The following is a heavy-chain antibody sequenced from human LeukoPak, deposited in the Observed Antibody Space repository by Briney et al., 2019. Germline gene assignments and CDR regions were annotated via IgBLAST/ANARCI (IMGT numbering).Heavy chain of an antibody. Sequence: SQTLSLTCAISGDSVSSNSGAWNWIRQSPSRGLEWLGRTYYRSKWYNGYAVSVKSRITINPDTSKNQFSLHLNSVTPEDTAVYYCAGGPGSLLHWGQGILVTVS. CDR2: TYYRSKWYN. CDR1: GDSVSSNSGA. CDR3: AGGPGSLLH. J-gene: IGHJ4*02. V-gene: IGHV6-1*01.